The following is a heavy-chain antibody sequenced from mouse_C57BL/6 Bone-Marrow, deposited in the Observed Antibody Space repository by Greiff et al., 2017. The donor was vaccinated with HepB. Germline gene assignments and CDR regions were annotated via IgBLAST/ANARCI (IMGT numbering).Heavy chain of an antibody. V-gene: IGHV1-82*01. CDR1: GYAFSSSW. CDR3: ARYWPYSTHWYFDV. D-gene: IGHD2-5*01. CDR2: IYPGDGDT. J-gene: IGHJ1*03. Sequence: QVQLQQSGPELVKPGASVKISCKASGYAFSSSWMNWVKQRPGKGLEWIGRIYPGDGDTNYNGKFKGKATLTADKSSSTAYMQLSSLTSEDSAVYFCARYWPYSTHWYFDVWGTGTTVTVSS.